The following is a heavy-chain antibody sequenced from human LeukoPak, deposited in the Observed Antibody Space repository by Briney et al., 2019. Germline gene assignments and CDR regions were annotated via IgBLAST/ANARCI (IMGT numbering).Heavy chain of an antibody. D-gene: IGHD2-2*01. CDR3: TTAPASVDY. CDR2: IKSKTDGGTT. V-gene: IGHV3-15*01. J-gene: IGHJ4*02. Sequence: PGGSVRLSCAVSGFIYSNAWMSWLRQAPGKGLDGVGRIKSKTDGGTTDYAAPVNGRFTISRDDSKNTLFLQMNSLKTEDTAVYYCTTAPASVDYWGQGTLVTVSS. CDR1: GFIYSNAW.